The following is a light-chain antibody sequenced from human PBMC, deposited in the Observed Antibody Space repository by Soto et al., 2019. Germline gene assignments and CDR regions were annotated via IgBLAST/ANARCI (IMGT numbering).Light chain of an antibody. CDR3: QQYNIYPLT. Sequence: DVQMTQSPSSLSASVGDRVTITCRASQDINSYLAWYQQKPGNAPKSLIYGASSLQTGVPSRFSGSESGTDFTLTISNLQPEDSATYYCQQYNIYPLTLGGGTKVEIK. V-gene: IGKV1D-16*01. CDR1: QDINSY. CDR2: GAS. J-gene: IGKJ4*01.